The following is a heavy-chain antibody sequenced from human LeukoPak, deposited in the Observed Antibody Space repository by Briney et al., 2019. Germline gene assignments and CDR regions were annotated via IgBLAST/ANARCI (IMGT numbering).Heavy chain of an antibody. V-gene: IGHV3-49*03. CDR3: TILTVAGPKEYFQH. Sequence: GGSLRLSCAASGFTFSDYYMSWIRQAPGKGLEWVGFIRSKAYGGTTEYAASVKGRFTISRDDSKSIAYLQMNSLKTEDTAVYYCTILTVAGPKEYFQHWGQGTLVTVSS. D-gene: IGHD6-19*01. CDR2: IRSKAYGGTT. CDR1: GFTFSDYY. J-gene: IGHJ1*01.